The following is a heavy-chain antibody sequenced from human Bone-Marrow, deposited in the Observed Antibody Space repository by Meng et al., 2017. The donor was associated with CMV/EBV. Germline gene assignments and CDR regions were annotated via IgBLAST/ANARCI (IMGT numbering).Heavy chain of an antibody. CDR1: GYTFSNYA. D-gene: IGHD6-19*01. Sequence: ASGYTFSNYAMTWVRQAPGKGLEWVSIISSSGGSIYYGDSVEGRFSVSRDNSKSTQYLQMNSLRAEDTATYYCAKGAYNSGWNNDYWGRGTLVTVSS. CDR3: AKGAYNSGWNNDY. CDR2: ISSSGGSI. V-gene: IGHV3-23*01. J-gene: IGHJ4*02.